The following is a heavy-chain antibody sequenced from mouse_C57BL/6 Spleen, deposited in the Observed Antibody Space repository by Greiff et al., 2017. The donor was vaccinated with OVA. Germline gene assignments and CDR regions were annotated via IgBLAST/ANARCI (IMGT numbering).Heavy chain of an antibody. Sequence: EVQLVESGAELVRPGASVKLSCTASGFNIKDDYMHWVKQRPEQGLEWIGWIDPENGDTEYASKFQGKATITADTSSNTAYLQLSSLTSEDTAVYYCTTWRYAMDYWGQGTSVTVSS. CDR2: IDPENGDT. CDR3: TTWRYAMDY. CDR1: GFNIKDDY. V-gene: IGHV14-4*01. J-gene: IGHJ4*01.